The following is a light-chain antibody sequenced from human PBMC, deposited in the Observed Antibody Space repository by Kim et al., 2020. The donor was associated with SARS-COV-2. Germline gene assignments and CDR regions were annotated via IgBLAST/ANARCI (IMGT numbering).Light chain of an antibody. CDR1: SGSIASNY. V-gene: IGLV6-57*02. Sequence: LTQPHSVSESPGKTVTISCTGSSGSIASNYVQWYQQRPGSAPTTVIYEDNQRPSGVPDRFSGSIDSSSNSASLTISGLKTEDEADYYCQSYDSSNLNVFGSGTKVTVL. J-gene: IGLJ6*01. CDR3: QSYDSSNLNV. CDR2: EDN.